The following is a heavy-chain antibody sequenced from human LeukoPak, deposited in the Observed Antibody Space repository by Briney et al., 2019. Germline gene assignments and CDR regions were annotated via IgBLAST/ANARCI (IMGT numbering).Heavy chain of an antibody. Sequence: ASVKVSCKASGYTFTGYYMHWARQAPGQGLEWMGWINPNNGGSSYAQKFQGRVTMTRDTSITTAYMELPSLTSDDTAVYYCTRGSSSPVPNFDYWGQGTLVTVSS. CDR1: GYTFTGYY. CDR3: TRGSSSPVPNFDY. D-gene: IGHD6-13*01. CDR2: INPNNGGS. J-gene: IGHJ4*02. V-gene: IGHV1-2*02.